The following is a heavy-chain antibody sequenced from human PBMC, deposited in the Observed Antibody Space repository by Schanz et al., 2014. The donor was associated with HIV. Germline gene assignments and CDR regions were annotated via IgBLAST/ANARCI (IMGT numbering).Heavy chain of an antibody. CDR3: AKAPNYYDSSGYFDY. CDR1: GFTFDDYA. D-gene: IGHD3-22*01. Sequence: EVQLGESGGGLVQPGRSLRLSCAASGFTFDDYAMHWVRQAPGKGLEWVSGISWNSGSIGYADSVKGRFTISRDNAKNSLYLQMNSLRAEDTALYYCAKAPNYYDSSGYFDYWGQGTLVTVSS. V-gene: IGHV3-9*01. CDR2: ISWNSGSI. J-gene: IGHJ4*02.